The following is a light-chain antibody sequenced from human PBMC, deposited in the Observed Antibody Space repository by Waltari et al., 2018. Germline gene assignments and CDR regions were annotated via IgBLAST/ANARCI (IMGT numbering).Light chain of an antibody. CDR2: TDN. Sequence: QSVLTQPPSASGTPGQRVTISCSGSYSNIGRNAVTWYQQLPETAPKLLSYTDNQRPSGVPDRFSGSKSGTSASLAISGLQSEDEADYHCATWDDSLNAWVFGGGTKVTVL. CDR1: YSNIGRNA. V-gene: IGLV1-44*01. J-gene: IGLJ3*02. CDR3: ATWDDSLNAWV.